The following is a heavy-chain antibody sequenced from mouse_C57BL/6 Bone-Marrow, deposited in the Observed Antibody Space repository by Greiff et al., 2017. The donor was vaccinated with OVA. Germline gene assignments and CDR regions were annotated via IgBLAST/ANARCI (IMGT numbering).Heavy chain of an antibody. D-gene: IGHD1-1*01. CDR2: ISYDGSN. V-gene: IGHV3-6*01. J-gene: IGHJ1*03. CDR3: ARGGVTTVVATRYFDV. CDR1: GYSITSGYY. Sequence: ESGPGLVKPSQSLSLTCSVTGYSITSGYYWNWIRQFPGNKLEWMGYISYDGSNNYNPSLKNRISITRDTSKNQFFLKLNSVTTEDTATYYCARGGVTTVVATRYFDVWGTGTTVTVSS.